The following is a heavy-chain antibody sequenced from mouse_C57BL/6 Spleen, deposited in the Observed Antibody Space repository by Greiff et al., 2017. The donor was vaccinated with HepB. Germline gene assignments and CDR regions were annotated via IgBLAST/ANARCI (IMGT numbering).Heavy chain of an antibody. J-gene: IGHJ1*03. CDR3: ARFPHYYGRSTYWYFDV. D-gene: IGHD1-1*01. CDR1: GFTFTDYY. V-gene: IGHV7-3*01. Sequence: EVMLVESGGGLVQPGGSLSLSCAASGFTFTDYYMSWVRQPPGKALEWLGFIRNKANGYTTEYSASVKGRFTISRDNSQSILYLQMNALRAEDSATYYCARFPHYYGRSTYWYFDVWGTGTTVTVSS. CDR2: IRNKANGYTT.